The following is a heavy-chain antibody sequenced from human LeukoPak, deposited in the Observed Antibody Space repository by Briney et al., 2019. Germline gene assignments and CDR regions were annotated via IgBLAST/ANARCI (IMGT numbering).Heavy chain of an antibody. CDR1: GDSISSNSAA. Sequence: SQTLSLTCALSGDSISSNSAAWNWIRQSPSRGPEWLGRTYYRSNWYNDYAVSVKSRITINPDTSKNQFSLQLNSVTPEDTAVYYCARDEWYYDYVWGSYRFSYFDYWGQGTLVTVSS. CDR3: ARDEWYYDYVWGSYRFSYFDY. D-gene: IGHD3-16*02. CDR2: TYYRSNWYN. J-gene: IGHJ4*02. V-gene: IGHV6-1*01.